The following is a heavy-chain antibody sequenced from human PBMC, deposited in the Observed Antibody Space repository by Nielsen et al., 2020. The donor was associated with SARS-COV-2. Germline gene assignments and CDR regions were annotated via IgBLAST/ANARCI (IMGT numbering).Heavy chain of an antibody. CDR2: ISYDGSNK. CDR3: ARRMGHSSSWYEMGY. J-gene: IGHJ4*02. CDR1: GFTFSSYA. D-gene: IGHD6-13*01. V-gene: IGHV3-30-3*01. Sequence: GGSLRLSCAASGFTFSSYAMHWVRQAPGKGLEWVAVISYDGSNKYYADSVKGRFTISRDNSKNTLYLQMNSLRAEDTAVYYCARRMGHSSSWYEMGYWGQGTLVTVSS.